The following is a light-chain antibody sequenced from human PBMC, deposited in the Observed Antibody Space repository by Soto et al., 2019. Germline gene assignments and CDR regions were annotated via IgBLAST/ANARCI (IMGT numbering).Light chain of an antibody. CDR2: ATS. V-gene: IGKV1-6*01. CDR1: QGIRND. J-gene: IGKJ1*01. Sequence: IQITQSPSSLSASVLDTFTITCRASQGIRNDLNWYQQKPGKAPKLLIYATSSLQSGVPSRFSGSGSGTDFSLTISSLQPEDFATYYCLQDFSYPRTFGQGTKVDIK. CDR3: LQDFSYPRT.